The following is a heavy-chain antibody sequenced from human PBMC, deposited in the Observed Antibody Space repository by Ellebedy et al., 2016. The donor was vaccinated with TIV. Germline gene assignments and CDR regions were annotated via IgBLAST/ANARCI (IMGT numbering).Heavy chain of an antibody. CDR3: ARVNDSFTGYPLDY. V-gene: IGHV3-64*01. J-gene: IGHJ4*02. CDR2: FSLDGSRT. Sequence: PGGSLRLSCAASGFTFSSYALHWVRQAPGKALEYVAAFSLDGSRTYYANSVKGRFTISRDNSKNMLYLQMGSLRAEDMAVYFGARVNDSFTGYPLDYWGRGTLVTVSS. CDR1: GFTFSSYA. D-gene: IGHD3-9*01.